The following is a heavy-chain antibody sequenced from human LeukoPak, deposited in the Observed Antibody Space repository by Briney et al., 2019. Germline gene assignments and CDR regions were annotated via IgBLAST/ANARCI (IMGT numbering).Heavy chain of an antibody. CDR3: TKEVRFQIDY. CDR2: INSGGGTT. CDR1: GFAFNSYD. Sequence: GALRLSCAASGFAFNSYDMTWVRQAPGKGLEWISYINSGGGTTYYADSVKGRFTISRDNAKNSLYLQMNSLRAEDTAVYYCTKEVRFQIDYWGQGTLVTVSA. J-gene: IGHJ4*02. D-gene: IGHD3-3*01. V-gene: IGHV3-48*01.